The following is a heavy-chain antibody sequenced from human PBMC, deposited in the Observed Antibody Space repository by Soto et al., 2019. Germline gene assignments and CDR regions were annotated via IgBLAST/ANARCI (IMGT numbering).Heavy chain of an antibody. V-gene: IGHV3-30*18. CDR3: AKERVVRGVTDY. CDR2: ISYDGSSK. CDR1: GFTFSGYG. Sequence: QVPLVASGGGVVQPGRSLRLACAASGFTFSGYGMHWVRQAPGKGLEWVAVISYDGSSKFYAESVRGRFTISRDNSKNMLYLEMNSLRAEDTALYYCAKERVVRGVTDYWGQGTLVTVSS. J-gene: IGHJ4*02. D-gene: IGHD3-10*01.